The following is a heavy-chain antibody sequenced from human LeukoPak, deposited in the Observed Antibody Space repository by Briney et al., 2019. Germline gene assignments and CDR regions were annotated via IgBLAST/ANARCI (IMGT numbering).Heavy chain of an antibody. Sequence: PGGSLRLSCAASGFTVSSNYMSWVRQAPWKGLEWVSVIYSGGSTYYADSVKGRFTISRDNSKNTLYLQMNSLRAEDTAVYYCASTMSDSSGYFNHRDYWGQGTLVTVSS. J-gene: IGHJ4*02. CDR2: IYSGGST. CDR3: ASTMSDSSGYFNHRDY. V-gene: IGHV3-53*01. D-gene: IGHD3-22*01. CDR1: GFTVSSNY.